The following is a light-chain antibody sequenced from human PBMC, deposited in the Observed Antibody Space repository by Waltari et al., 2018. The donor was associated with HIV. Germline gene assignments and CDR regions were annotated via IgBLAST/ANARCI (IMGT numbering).Light chain of an antibody. V-gene: IGLV2-8*01. Sequence: QSALPQPPSASGSPGQSVTISCTGTSSDVGGYNYVSWYQQHPGKAPKVMIYEVSKRPSGVPDRFSGSKSGNTASLTVSGLQAEDEADYYCSSYAGSHNFVVFGGGTKLTVL. CDR3: SSYAGSHNFVV. J-gene: IGLJ2*01. CDR1: SSDVGGYNY. CDR2: EVS.